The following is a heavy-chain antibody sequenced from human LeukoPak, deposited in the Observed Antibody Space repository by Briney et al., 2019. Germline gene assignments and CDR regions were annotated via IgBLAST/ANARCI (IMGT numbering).Heavy chain of an antibody. CDR3: ASQRATSGYSSGWYLFDY. Sequence: SETLSLTCTVSGGSISSYYWSWIRQPPGKGLEWIGHIYYSGSTNYNPSLKSRVTISVDTSKNQFSLKLSSVTAADTAVYYCASQRATSGYSSGWYLFDYWGQGTLVTVSS. CDR2: IYYSGST. CDR1: GGSISSYY. V-gene: IGHV4-59*08. D-gene: IGHD6-19*01. J-gene: IGHJ4*02.